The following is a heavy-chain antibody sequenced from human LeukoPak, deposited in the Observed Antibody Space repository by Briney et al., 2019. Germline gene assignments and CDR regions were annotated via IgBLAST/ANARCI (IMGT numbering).Heavy chain of an antibody. V-gene: IGHV3-21*01. CDR1: GFTFSSYS. D-gene: IGHD3-22*01. CDR2: ISSSSSYI. Sequence: GGSLRLSCAASGFTFSSYSMNWVRLAPGKGLEWVSSISSSSSYIYYADSVKGRFTISRDNAKNSLYLQMNSLRAEDTAVYYYARGPTNYYDSSGYYPHAFDIWGQGTMVTVSS. CDR3: ARGPTNYYDSSGYYPHAFDI. J-gene: IGHJ3*02.